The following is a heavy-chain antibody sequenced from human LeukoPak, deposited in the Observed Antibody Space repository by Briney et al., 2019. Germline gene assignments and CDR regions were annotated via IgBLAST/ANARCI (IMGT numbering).Heavy chain of an antibody. V-gene: IGHV3-30-3*01. Sequence: GGSLRLSCAASGFTFSSYAMHWVRQAPGKGLEWVAVISYDGSNKYYADSVKGRFTISRDNSKNTLYLQMNSLRAEDTAVYYCARDRCSSTSCYFDYWGQGTLVTVS. D-gene: IGHD2-2*01. J-gene: IGHJ4*02. CDR3: ARDRCSSTSCYFDY. CDR1: GFTFSSYA. CDR2: ISYDGSNK.